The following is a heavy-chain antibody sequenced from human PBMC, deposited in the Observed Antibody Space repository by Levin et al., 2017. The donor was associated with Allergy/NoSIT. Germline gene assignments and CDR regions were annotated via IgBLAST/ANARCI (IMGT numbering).Heavy chain of an antibody. Sequence: GGSLRLSCAASGFTFSSYAMSWVRQAPGKGLEWVSAISGSGGSTYYADSVKGRFTISRDNSKNTLYLQMNSLRAEDTAVYYCAKGPSDQGLNWNDWDYWGQGTLVTVSS. CDR1: GFTFSSYA. CDR3: AKGPSDQGLNWNDWDY. CDR2: ISGSGGST. V-gene: IGHV3-23*01. D-gene: IGHD1-1*01. J-gene: IGHJ4*02.